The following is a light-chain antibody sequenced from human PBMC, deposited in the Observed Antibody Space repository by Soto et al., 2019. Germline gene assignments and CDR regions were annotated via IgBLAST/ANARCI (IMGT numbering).Light chain of an antibody. CDR3: QQYNNWPPWT. V-gene: IGKV3-15*01. CDR1: QTVSSN. CDR2: GAS. J-gene: IGKJ1*01. Sequence: EIVMTQSPATLSVSPGERATVSCRASQTVSSNLAWYQQKRGQAPRLLIYGASTRATGIPARFSGSGSGTEFTLTISSLQSVDFAVYYCQQYNNWPPWTFGQGTKVEIK.